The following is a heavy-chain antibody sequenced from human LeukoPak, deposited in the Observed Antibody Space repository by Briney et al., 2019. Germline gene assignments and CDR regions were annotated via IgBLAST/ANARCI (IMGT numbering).Heavy chain of an antibody. D-gene: IGHD7-27*01. CDR2: TYYRSQWFN. CDR1: GDSVSSISAA. J-gene: IGHJ4*02. V-gene: IGHV6-1*01. CDR3: AKGMGIFDY. Sequence: SQTLSLTCDISGDSVSSISAAWNWIRQSPSRGLEGLGRTYYRSQWFNDYAVSAKGRITINPDTSKNQFSLQLNSVTPEDTAVYYCAKGMGIFDYWGQGTLVTVSS.